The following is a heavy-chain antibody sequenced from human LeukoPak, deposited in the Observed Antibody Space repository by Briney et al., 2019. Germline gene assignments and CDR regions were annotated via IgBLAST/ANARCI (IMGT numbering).Heavy chain of an antibody. CDR2: INPNSGGT. Sequence: ASVKVSCKASGYTFTGYYMYWVRQAPGQGLEWMGWINPNSGGTKYAQKLEGRVTMTRDTSISTAYMELSRLRSDDTAVYYCAPRVGGYFDYWGQGTLVTVSS. CDR3: APRVGGYFDY. V-gene: IGHV1-2*02. J-gene: IGHJ4*02. CDR1: GYTFTGYY.